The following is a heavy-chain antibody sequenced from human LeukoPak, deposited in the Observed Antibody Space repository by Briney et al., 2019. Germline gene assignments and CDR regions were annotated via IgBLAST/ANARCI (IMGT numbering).Heavy chain of an antibody. CDR2: ISAYNGNT. Sequence: GASVKVSCKASGYTFTSYGISWVRQAHGQGLEWMGLISAYNGNTNYAQKLQGRVTMTTDTSTSTAYMELRSLRSDDTAVYYCARDTGWYLLPHHYYYYYMDVWGKGTTVTVSS. J-gene: IGHJ6*03. D-gene: IGHD6-19*01. CDR3: ARDTGWYLLPHHYYYYYMDV. V-gene: IGHV1-18*01. CDR1: GYTFTSYG.